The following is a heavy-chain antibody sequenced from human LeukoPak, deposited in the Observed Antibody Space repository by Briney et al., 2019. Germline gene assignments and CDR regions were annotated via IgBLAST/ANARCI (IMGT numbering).Heavy chain of an antibody. CDR1: GFTFSSYG. V-gene: IGHV3-30*18. CDR2: ISYDGSNK. J-gene: IGHJ6*02. CDR3: AKEGAVAGRDYYYYGMDV. Sequence: GRSLRLSCAASGFTFSSYGMHWVRQAPGKGLGWVAVISYDGSNKYYADSVKGRFTISRDNSKNTLYLQMNSLRAEDTAVYYCAKEGAVAGRDYYYYGMDVWGQGTTVTVSS. D-gene: IGHD6-19*01.